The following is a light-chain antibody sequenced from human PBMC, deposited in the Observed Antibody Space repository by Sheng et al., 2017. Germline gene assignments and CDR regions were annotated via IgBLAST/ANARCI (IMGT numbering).Light chain of an antibody. Sequence: EIVLTQSPATLSLFPGERATLSCRASQSVTSFLAWYQHKPGQAPRLLIYGASSRATGFPARLSGSGSGTEFTLTISSLQSEDFAVYYCQQYDKWPLTFGGGTKVEIK. CDR1: QSVTSF. V-gene: IGKV3-15*01. CDR3: QQYDKWPLT. J-gene: IGKJ4*01. CDR2: GAS.